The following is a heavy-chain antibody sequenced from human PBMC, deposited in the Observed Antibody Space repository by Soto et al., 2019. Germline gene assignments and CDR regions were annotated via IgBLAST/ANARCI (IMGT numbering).Heavy chain of an antibody. CDR3: ARYCSGGSCYPYYYGMDV. CDR2: TWYDGSKK. J-gene: IGHJ6*02. CDR1: GFTFSSYG. D-gene: IGHD2-15*01. Sequence: QVQLVESGGGVVQPGRSLRLSCAASGFTFSSYGMHWVRQAPGKGLEWVALTWYDGSKKYYADSVKGRFTISRDNSKNTLYLQMNSLRVEDTAVYYCARYCSGGSCYPYYYGMDVWDQGTTVTVSS. V-gene: IGHV3-33*01.